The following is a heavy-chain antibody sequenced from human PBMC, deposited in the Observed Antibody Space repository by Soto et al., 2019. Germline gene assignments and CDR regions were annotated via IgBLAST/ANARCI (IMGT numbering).Heavy chain of an antibody. CDR3: ARAWGRIFDY. J-gene: IGHJ4*02. D-gene: IGHD7-27*01. CDR2: INHSGST. V-gene: IGHV4-34*01. Sequence: QVQLQQWGAGLLKPSETLSLTCAVYGGSFSGYYWSWIRQPPGKGLEWIGEINHSGSTNYNPSLKSRVTISVDTSKNQFSLKLSSVTAADTAVYYCARAWGRIFDYWGQGTLVTVSS. CDR1: GGSFSGYY.